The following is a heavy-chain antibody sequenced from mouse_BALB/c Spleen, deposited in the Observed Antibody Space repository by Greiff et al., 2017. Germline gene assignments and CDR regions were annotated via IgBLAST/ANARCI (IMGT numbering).Heavy chain of an antibody. V-gene: IGHV1S126*01. J-gene: IGHJ1*01. CDR1: GYSFTSYW. CDR2: IDPSDSET. CDR3: ARVYYGNSYWYFDV. Sequence: VQVVESGPQLVRPGASVKISCKASGYSFTSYWMHWVKQRPGQGLEWIGMIDPSDSETRLNQKFKDKATLTVDKSSSTAYMQLSSPTSEDSAVYYCARVYYGNSYWYFDVWGAGTTVTVSS. D-gene: IGHD2-1*01.